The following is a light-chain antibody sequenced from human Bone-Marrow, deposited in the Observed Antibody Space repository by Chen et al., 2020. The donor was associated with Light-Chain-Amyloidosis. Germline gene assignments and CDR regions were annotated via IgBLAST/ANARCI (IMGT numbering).Light chain of an antibody. CDR3: NSYRSDYCLVV. Sequence: QSALTQPASVSGSPGQSITISCIGTSSDIGVNNYVSWYQQHPGKAPKLILYEVTNRPSGVSHRFSGSKSGDTASLTISGLQTEDDAGYYCNSYRSDYCLVVFGGGTKLTVL. CDR2: EVT. J-gene: IGLJ2*01. CDR1: SSDIGVNNY. V-gene: IGLV2-14*01.